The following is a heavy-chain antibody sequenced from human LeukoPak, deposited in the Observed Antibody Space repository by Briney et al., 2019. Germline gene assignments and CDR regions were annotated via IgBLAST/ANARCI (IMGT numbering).Heavy chain of an antibody. Sequence: ASVKVSCKASGYTFTSYGISWVRQAPEQGLEWMGWISAYNGNTNYAQKLQGRVTMTTDTSTSTAYMELRSLRSDDTAVYYCAREPDAWLPDDYWGQGTLVTVSS. CDR1: GYTFTSYG. CDR2: ISAYNGNT. J-gene: IGHJ4*02. D-gene: IGHD3-22*01. V-gene: IGHV1-18*01. CDR3: AREPDAWLPDDY.